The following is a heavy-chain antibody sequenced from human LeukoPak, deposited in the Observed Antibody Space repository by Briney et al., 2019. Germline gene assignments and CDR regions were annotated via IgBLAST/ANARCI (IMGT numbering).Heavy chain of an antibody. D-gene: IGHD4-17*01. CDR1: GGSFSGYY. V-gene: IGHV4-34*01. CDR2: INHSGST. J-gene: IGHJ4*02. CDR3: ARGSWFGDYGDFDN. Sequence: SETLSLTCAVYGGSFSGYYWSWIRQPPGKGLEWIGEINHSGSTNYNPSLKSRVTISVDTSKNQFSLKLSSVTAADTAVYYCARGSWFGDYGDFDNWGQGTLVTVSS.